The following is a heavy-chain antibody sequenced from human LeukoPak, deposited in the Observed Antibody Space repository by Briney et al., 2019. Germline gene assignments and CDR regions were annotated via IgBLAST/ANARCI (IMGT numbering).Heavy chain of an antibody. D-gene: IGHD2-2*01. V-gene: IGHV4-4*07. CDR2: IYTSGST. CDR1: GGSISSYY. J-gene: IGHJ3*02. CDR3: ARGRVCSSTSCYRRRLDAFDI. Sequence: SETLSLTCTVSGGSISSYYWSWIRQPAGKGLEWIGRIYTSGSTNYNPSLKSRVTISVDTSKNQFSLKLSSVTAADTAVYYCARGRVCSSTSCYRRRLDAFDIWGQGTMVTVSS.